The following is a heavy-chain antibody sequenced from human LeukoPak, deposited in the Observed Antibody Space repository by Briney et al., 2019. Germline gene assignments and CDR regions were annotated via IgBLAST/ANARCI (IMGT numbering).Heavy chain of an antibody. D-gene: IGHD2-15*01. Sequence: SETLSLTCTVSGGSVSSGSYHWSWIRQPAGKGLEWIGRIYTNGITHYNPSLKSRVTMSIDTSKNQFSLKLSSVTAADTAVYYCARDPVGHCSGGSCPPGYYYGMDVWDQGTTVTASS. V-gene: IGHV4-61*02. J-gene: IGHJ6*02. CDR1: GGSVSSGSYH. CDR2: IYTNGIT. CDR3: ARDPVGHCSGGSCPPGYYYGMDV.